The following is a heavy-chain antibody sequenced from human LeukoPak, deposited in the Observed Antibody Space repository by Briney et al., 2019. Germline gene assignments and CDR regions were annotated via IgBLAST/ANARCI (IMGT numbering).Heavy chain of an antibody. J-gene: IGHJ4*02. CDR2: IYYSGST. Sequence: SETLSLTCTVSGGSISSSSYYWGWIRQPPGKGLEWIGSIYYSGSTYYNPSLKSRVTISVDTSKSQFSLKLSSVTAADTAVYYCARVTGYMTEDYFDYWGQGTLVTVSS. CDR1: GGSISSSSYY. CDR3: ARVTGYMTEDYFDY. V-gene: IGHV4-39*01. D-gene: IGHD6-13*01.